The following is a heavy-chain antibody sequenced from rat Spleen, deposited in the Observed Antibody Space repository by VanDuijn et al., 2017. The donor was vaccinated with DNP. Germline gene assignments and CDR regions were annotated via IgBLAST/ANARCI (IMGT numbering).Heavy chain of an antibody. CDR1: EFTFSNSD. Sequence: EVQLVESGGGLVQPGRSLKLSCAASEFTFSNSDVAWVRQAPTRGLEWVASISPSGANIYYRDSVKGRFTVSRDNAKSTLYLQMDSLRSEDTATYYCARRGYYGSYWYFDFWGPGTMVTVSS. J-gene: IGHJ1*01. V-gene: IGHV5-25*01. D-gene: IGHD1-6*01. CDR3: ARRGYYGSYWYFDF. CDR2: ISPSGANI.